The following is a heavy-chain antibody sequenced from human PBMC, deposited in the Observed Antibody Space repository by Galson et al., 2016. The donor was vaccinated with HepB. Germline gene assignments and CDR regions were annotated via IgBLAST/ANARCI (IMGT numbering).Heavy chain of an antibody. CDR1: GGSISSYS. CDR3: ARADMFGYLDY. J-gene: IGHJ4*02. CDR2: IFYTGSS. V-gene: IGHV4-59*01. Sequence: SETLSLTCTVSGGSISSYSWSWIRQSPGKGLEWIGYIFYTGSSNYNPSLKSRVTISVDTSKSQFSLKLTSLTAADTAVYHCARADMFGYLDYWGQGTLVAVSS. D-gene: IGHD3-3*02.